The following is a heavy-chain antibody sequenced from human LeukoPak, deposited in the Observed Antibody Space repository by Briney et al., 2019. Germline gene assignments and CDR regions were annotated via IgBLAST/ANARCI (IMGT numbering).Heavy chain of an antibody. CDR3: TTTHYGDYYFHY. Sequence: PGGSLRLSCAASGFTFSNAWMSWVRQAPGKGLEWVGRIKSKTDGWTTDYAPPVKGRFTISRNDSKNTLYLQMNSLKTEDTAVYYCTTTHYGDYYFHYWGQGNLVTGSS. V-gene: IGHV3-15*01. J-gene: IGHJ4*02. CDR1: GFTFSNAW. CDR2: IKSKTDGWTT. D-gene: IGHD4-17*01.